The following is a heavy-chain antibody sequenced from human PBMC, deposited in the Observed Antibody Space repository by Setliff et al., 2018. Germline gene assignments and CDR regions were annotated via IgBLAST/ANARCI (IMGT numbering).Heavy chain of an antibody. CDR3: ERAGYYGSGTYTL. V-gene: IGHV4-59*08. D-gene: IGHD3-10*01. CDR1: GGSVRGYY. Sequence: SETLSLTCTVSGGSVRGYYWSWIRQPPGKGLEWIGYMYYSGDTNYNPSLKSRVTISVDTSKNQFSLKLSSVTAADTAVYYCERAGYYGSGTYTLWGQGTLVTVSS. CDR2: MYYSGDT. J-gene: IGHJ4*02.